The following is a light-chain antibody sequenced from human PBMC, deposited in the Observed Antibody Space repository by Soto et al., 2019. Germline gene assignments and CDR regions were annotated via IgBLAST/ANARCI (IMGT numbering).Light chain of an antibody. Sequence: DIQMTQSPSSLSASVGDRVTITCRASQSISSYLNWYQQKPGKAPKLLIYAASSLQSGVPSRFGGSGSGTDFTLTISSLQPEDFATYDCQQSYSTLYTFGQGTKLEIK. CDR2: AAS. CDR3: QQSYSTLYT. V-gene: IGKV1-39*01. CDR1: QSISSY. J-gene: IGKJ2*01.